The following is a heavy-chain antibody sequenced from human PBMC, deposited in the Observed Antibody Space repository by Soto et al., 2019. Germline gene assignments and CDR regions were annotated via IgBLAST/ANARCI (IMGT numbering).Heavy chain of an antibody. J-gene: IGHJ3*01. D-gene: IGHD3-16*01. CDR2: IIPVFDKA. CDR3: ARLRRDWGDAFDL. Sequence: QVQLVQSGADVKKPGSSVKVSCKTSGGSFGSSAISWVRQAPTQGLEWMGEIIPVFDKANYAQNFQGRLTITADDLTGTVFMELSSLRSDDTAVYFCARLRRDWGDAFDLWGLGTFVTVSS. V-gene: IGHV1-69*01. CDR1: GGSFGSSA.